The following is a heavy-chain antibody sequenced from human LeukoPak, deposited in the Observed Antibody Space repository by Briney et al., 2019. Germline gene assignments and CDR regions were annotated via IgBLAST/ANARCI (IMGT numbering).Heavy chain of an antibody. D-gene: IGHD1-26*01. CDR2: IYYSGST. Sequence: PSETLSLTCTVSGGSISSYYWSWIRQPPGKGLEWIGYIYYSGSTNYNPSLKSRVTISVDTSKNQFSLKLSSVTAADTAVYYCAVGNNWFDPWGQGTLVTVSS. CDR3: AVGNNWFDP. CDR1: GGSISSYY. V-gene: IGHV4-59*08. J-gene: IGHJ5*02.